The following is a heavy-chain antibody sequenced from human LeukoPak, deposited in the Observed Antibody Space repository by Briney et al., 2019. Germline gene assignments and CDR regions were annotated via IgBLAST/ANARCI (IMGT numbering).Heavy chain of an antibody. CDR3: ASEENWFDP. CDR2: LIPIFGTV. J-gene: IGHJ5*02. Sequence: SVKVSCNPSGGTFSTYAISWVRQAPGQGLEWMGRLIPIFGTVNYAQNFQGRVTITTDESTSTAYMELSSLRSEDTAVYYCASEENWFDPWGQGTLVTVSS. CDR1: GGTFSTYA. V-gene: IGHV1-69*05.